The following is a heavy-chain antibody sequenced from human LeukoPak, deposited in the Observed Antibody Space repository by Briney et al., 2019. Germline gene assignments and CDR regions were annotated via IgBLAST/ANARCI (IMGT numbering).Heavy chain of an antibody. CDR2: ISYSGST. J-gene: IGHJ4*02. CDR3: ARGTTMYYFHY. V-gene: IGHV4-61*08. CDR1: GGSISSGDYY. D-gene: IGHD1-1*01. Sequence: SETLSLTRTVSGGSISSGDYYWSWIRQPPGKGLEWIGYISYSGSTNSNPSLKSRVTISVDTSKNQFSLKLTSVTAADTAVYYCARGTTMYYFHYWGQGTLVTVSS.